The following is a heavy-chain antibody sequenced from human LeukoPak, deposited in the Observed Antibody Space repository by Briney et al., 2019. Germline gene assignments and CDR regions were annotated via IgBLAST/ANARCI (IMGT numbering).Heavy chain of an antibody. CDR3: AGEWELPAFDI. J-gene: IGHJ3*02. Sequence: ASVKVSCKASGYTFTSYYMHWVRQAPGQGLEWMGIINPSGGSTSYAQKFQGRVIMTRDTSTSTVYMELSSLRSEDTAVYFCAGEWELPAFDIWGQGTMVTVSS. D-gene: IGHD1-26*01. V-gene: IGHV1-46*01. CDR2: INPSGGST. CDR1: GYTFTSYY.